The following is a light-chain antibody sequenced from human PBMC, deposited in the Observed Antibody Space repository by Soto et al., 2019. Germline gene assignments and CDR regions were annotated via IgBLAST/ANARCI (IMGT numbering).Light chain of an antibody. J-gene: IGLJ1*01. CDR2: EVS. CDR3: FSFTTDWTHV. V-gene: IGLV2-14*01. Sequence: LTEPASVSGSPGRRITISCTGSIRDIGAYNYVSWFQQYPGKAPKLSISEVSNRPSGVSNRFSGSKSGTAASLTISGLQTEDEADYFCFSFTTDWTHVFGTGTKVTVL. CDR1: IRDIGAYNY.